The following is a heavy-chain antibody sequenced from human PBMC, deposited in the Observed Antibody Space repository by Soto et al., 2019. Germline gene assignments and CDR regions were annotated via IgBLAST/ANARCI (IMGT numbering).Heavy chain of an antibody. D-gene: IGHD1-1*01. CDR3: ATLASIQLDRYDF. J-gene: IGHJ4*02. V-gene: IGHV3-74*01. CDR1: GFTFSSYW. Sequence: LRLSCAASGFTFSSYWMHWVRQAPGKGLVWVSRINGDGRSTTYADSVKGRFTISRDNAKNTLYLQMNSLRAEDTAVYYCATLASIQLDRYDFWGQGTLVTVYS. CDR2: INGDGRST.